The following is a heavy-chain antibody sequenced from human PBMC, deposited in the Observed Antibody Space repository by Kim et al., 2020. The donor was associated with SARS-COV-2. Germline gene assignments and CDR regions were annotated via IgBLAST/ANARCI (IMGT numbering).Heavy chain of an antibody. Sequence: GGSLRLSCAASGFTFSGSAMHWVRQASGKGLEWVGRIRSKANSYATAYAASGKGRFTISRDDSKNTADLQMNSLKTEDTAVYYCTRRKGGGSYSWFDPWGQGTLVTVSS. CDR2: IRSKANSYAT. V-gene: IGHV3-73*01. J-gene: IGHJ5*02. CDR1: GFTFSGSA. D-gene: IGHD1-26*01. CDR3: TRRKGGGSYSWFDP.